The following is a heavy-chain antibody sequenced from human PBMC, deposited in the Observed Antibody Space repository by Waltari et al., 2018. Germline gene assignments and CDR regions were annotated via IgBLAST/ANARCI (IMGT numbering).Heavy chain of an antibody. CDR1: GGSISSGDYY. J-gene: IGHJ6*03. CDR3: ARDPFNWNYERDYYYMDV. V-gene: IGHV4-30-4*08. D-gene: IGHD1-7*01. CDR2: IYYSGST. Sequence: QVQLQESGPGLVKPSQTLSLTCTVSGGSISSGDYYWSWIRQPPGKGLEWIGYIYYSGSTYYNPSLKSRVTISVDTSKNQFSLKLSSVTAADTAVYYCARDPFNWNYERDYYYMDVWGKGTTVTISS.